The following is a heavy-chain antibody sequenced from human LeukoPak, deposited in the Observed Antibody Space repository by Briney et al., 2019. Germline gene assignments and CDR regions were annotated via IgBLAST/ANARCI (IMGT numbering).Heavy chain of an antibody. CDR3: ARGYGSGYYSPFYFDY. Sequence: GASVKVSCKASGYTFTGYYMHWVRQAPGQGLEWVGWINPNSGGTNYAQKFQGRVTMTRDTSISTAYMELSRLRSDDTAVYYCARGYGSGYYSPFYFDYWGQGTLVPVSS. J-gene: IGHJ4*02. D-gene: IGHD3-22*01. V-gene: IGHV1-2*02. CDR2: INPNSGGT. CDR1: GYTFTGYY.